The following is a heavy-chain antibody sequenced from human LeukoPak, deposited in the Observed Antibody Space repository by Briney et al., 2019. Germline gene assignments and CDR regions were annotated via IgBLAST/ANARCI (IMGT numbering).Heavy chain of an antibody. CDR2: MNPNSGNT. V-gene: IGHV1-8*02. Sequence: ASVKVSCKASGGTFSSYAISWVRQAPGQGLEWMGWMNPNSGNTGYAQKFQGRVTMTRNTSISTAYMELSSLRSEDTAVYYCASPLLWFGDTYYYYGMDVWGQGTTVTVSS. CDR3: ASPLLWFGDTYYYYGMDV. CDR1: GGTFSSYA. D-gene: IGHD3-10*01. J-gene: IGHJ6*02.